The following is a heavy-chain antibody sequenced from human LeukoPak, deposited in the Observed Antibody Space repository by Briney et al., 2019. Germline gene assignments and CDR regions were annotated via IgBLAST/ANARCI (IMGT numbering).Heavy chain of an antibody. CDR1: GFTVSSNY. J-gene: IGHJ4*02. CDR2: IYSGGST. Sequence: GGSLRLSCAASGFTVSSNYMSWVRQAPGKGLEWVSVIYSGGSTYYADSVKGRFTLSRDYSKNTLYLQMNSLRVEDTAVYYCARDHPSSGYYYWGQGTLVTVSS. CDR3: ARDHPSSGYYY. D-gene: IGHD3-22*01. V-gene: IGHV3-66*01.